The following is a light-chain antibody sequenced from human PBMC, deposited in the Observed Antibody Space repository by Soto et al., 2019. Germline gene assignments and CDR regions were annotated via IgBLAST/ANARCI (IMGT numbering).Light chain of an antibody. Sequence: DIQMTQSPSTLSASIGDRVTITCRASQSLDNCLAWYQQKPGKAPKLLIYAASSLQSGVPSRFSGSGSGTDFTLTISSLEPEDFAVYYCQQRSNWPPFTFGQGTRLEI. V-gene: IGKV1-5*01. CDR1: QSLDNC. CDR3: QQRSNWPPFT. CDR2: AAS. J-gene: IGKJ5*01.